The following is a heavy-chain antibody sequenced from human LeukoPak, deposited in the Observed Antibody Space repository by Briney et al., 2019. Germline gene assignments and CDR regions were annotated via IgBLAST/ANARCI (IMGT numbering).Heavy chain of an antibody. CDR1: GGSISSGGYY. Sequence: SETLSLTCTVSGGSISSGGYYWGWIRQPPGKGLEWIGSIYYSGSTYYNPSLKSRVTVSVDPSKNQFSLKLSSVTAADTAVYYCARSRLSYSGSYPNWFDPWGQGTLVTVSS. J-gene: IGHJ5*02. V-gene: IGHV4-39*01. CDR2: IYYSGST. D-gene: IGHD1-26*01. CDR3: ARSRLSYSGSYPNWFDP.